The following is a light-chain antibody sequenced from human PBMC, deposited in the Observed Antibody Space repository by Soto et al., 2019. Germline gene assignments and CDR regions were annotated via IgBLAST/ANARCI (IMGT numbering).Light chain of an antibody. Sequence: ALTQPPSVSGSPGQSVTISCTGTSSDVGGYNRVSWYQQPPGTAPKLVIYEVIHRPSGVPARFSGSKSGNTASLTISGLQAEDEADYYCYSYTSSSTYVFGTGTKVTVL. J-gene: IGLJ1*01. V-gene: IGLV2-18*02. CDR2: EVI. CDR3: YSYTSSSTYV. CDR1: SSDVGGYNR.